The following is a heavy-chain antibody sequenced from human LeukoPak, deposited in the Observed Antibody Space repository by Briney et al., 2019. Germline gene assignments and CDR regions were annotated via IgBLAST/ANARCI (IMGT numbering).Heavy chain of an antibody. Sequence: SETLSLTCTVSGGSISSYYWSWIRQPPGKGLEWIGYIYYSGSTNYNPSLKSRVTISVDTSKNQFSLKLSSVTAADTAVYYCASWPRDGXXXXYYYGMDVWGQGTTVTV. CDR2: IYYSGST. CDR1: GGSISSYY. J-gene: IGHJ6*02. CDR3: ASWPRDGXXXXYYYGMDV. D-gene: IGHD5-24*01. V-gene: IGHV4-59*01.